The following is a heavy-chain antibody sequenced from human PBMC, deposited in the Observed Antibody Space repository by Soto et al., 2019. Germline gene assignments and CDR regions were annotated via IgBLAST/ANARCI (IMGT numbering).Heavy chain of an antibody. D-gene: IGHD3-3*01. CDR1: GFSFGSYT. J-gene: IGHJ4*02. CDR3: ARWSYLDY. CDR2: ISGSDGKT. Sequence: GGSLRLSCVASGFSFGSYTLTWVRQAPGKGLEWVSTISGSDGKTFYADAVKGRFSISRDISQSTLYLQMNSLRADDTAIYYCARWSYLDYWGQGTRVTVSS. V-gene: IGHV3-23*01.